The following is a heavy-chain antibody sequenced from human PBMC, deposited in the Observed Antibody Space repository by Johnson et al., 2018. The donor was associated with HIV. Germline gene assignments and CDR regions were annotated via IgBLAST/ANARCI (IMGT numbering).Heavy chain of an antibody. CDR1: GFTFSSNP. Sequence: QVQLVESGGGVVQPGRSLRLSCAASGFTFSSNPMHWVRQAPGKGLEWVAVMSYDGINKYYADSVKGRFTISRDHSENTLYLQMNSLRPEDTAVYFCARDGKYSSIGPDAFDVWGQGTMVTVSS. CDR3: ARDGKYSSIGPDAFDV. V-gene: IGHV3-30*14. J-gene: IGHJ3*01. CDR2: MSYDGINK. D-gene: IGHD6-13*01.